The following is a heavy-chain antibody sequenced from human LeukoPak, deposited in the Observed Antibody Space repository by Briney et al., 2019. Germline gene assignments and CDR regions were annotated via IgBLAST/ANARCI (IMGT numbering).Heavy chain of an antibody. CDR3: ARSGITIFAGYYHYMDV. Sequence: SETLSLTCAVYGGSFSGYSWSWIRQPPGRGLEWIGEINHSGSTNYNPSLKSRVTISVDTSKNQFSLKLSSVTAADTAVYYCARSGITIFAGYYHYMDVWGKGTTVTVSS. CDR2: INHSGST. CDR1: GGSFSGYS. V-gene: IGHV4-34*01. J-gene: IGHJ6*03. D-gene: IGHD3-3*01.